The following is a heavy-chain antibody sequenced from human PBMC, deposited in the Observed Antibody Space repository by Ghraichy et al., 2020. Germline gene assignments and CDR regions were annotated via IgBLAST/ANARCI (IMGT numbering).Heavy chain of an antibody. CDR3: ASGRGLTYYQTSGYRGWFDP. J-gene: IGHJ5*02. CDR2: IFHSGSA. D-gene: IGHD3-22*01. Sequence: SETLSLTCVVSGGSITSDNWWSWVRQTPGKRLEWIGEIFHSGSANYNPSLASRVTISVDKSKNQFSLRLTSVTAADTAVYYFASGRGLTYYQTSGYRGWFDPWGPGTLVTVSS. V-gene: IGHV4/OR15-8*01. CDR1: GGSITSDNW.